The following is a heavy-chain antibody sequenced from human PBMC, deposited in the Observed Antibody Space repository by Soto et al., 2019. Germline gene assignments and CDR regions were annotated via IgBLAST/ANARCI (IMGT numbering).Heavy chain of an antibody. V-gene: IGHV1-2*04. Sequence: ASVKVSCKASGYTFTGYYMHWVRQAPGQGLEWMGWINPNSGGTNYAQKFQGWVTMTRDTSISTAYMELSRLRSDDTAVYYCARSPPEGDILTGYYFNWFDPWGQGTLVTVSS. D-gene: IGHD3-9*01. CDR1: GYTFTGYY. CDR3: ARSPPEGDILTGYYFNWFDP. CDR2: INPNSGGT. J-gene: IGHJ5*02.